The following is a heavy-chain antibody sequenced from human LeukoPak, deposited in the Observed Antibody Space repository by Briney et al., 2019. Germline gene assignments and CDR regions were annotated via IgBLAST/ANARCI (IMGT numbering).Heavy chain of an antibody. CDR3: ARGYGSGSYST. V-gene: IGHV4-4*07. CDR1: GGSIGSSY. Sequence: PSETLSLTCSISGGSIGSSYFSWIRQPAGKGLDWIGRIYTSGTTIYNPSLKSRVSMSIDTATNQFSLKVNSVTAADTAVYFCARGYGSGSYSTWGQGTLVSVSS. J-gene: IGHJ5*02. CDR2: IYTSGTT. D-gene: IGHD3-10*01.